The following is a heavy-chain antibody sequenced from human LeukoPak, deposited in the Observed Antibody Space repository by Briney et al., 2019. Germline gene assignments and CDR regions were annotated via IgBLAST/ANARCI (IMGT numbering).Heavy chain of an antibody. CDR1: GGSFSGYY. J-gene: IGHJ4*02. Sequence: PSETLSLTCAVYGGSFSGYYWSWIRQPPGKGLEWIGEINHSGSTNYNPSLKSRVTISVDTSKNQFSLKLSSVTDADTAVYYCARASYDFWSGYFYLSYFDYWGQGTLVTVSS. CDR2: INHSGST. CDR3: ARASYDFWSGYFYLSYFDY. D-gene: IGHD3-3*01. V-gene: IGHV4-34*01.